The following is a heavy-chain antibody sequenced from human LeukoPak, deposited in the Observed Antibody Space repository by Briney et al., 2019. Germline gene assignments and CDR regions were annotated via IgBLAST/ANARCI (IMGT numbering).Heavy chain of an antibody. J-gene: IGHJ1*01. CDR1: GYTFTAYF. D-gene: IGHD6-13*01. Sequence: ASVKVSCKASGYTFTAYFIYWVRQAPGQGLEWVGWINSSSGRTNSAQKFQGRVTMTRDTSISTAYMELSSLRSDDTAVYYCARAHVLRSSSRSFQHWGQGTLVSVAS. CDR2: INSSSGRT. CDR3: ARAHVLRSSSRSFQH. V-gene: IGHV1-2*02.